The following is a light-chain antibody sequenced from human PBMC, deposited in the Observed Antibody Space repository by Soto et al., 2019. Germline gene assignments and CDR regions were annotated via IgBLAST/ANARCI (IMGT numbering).Light chain of an antibody. Sequence: EVVMTQSPASLSASPGERVTLSCRASQNIRSSLAWYQQRPGQAPRLLIYDASTRATGIPPRFSGGGSGTEFTVTIRSPQSEDFAIYYCQQYDIWPPYTVGQGTKVEF. CDR3: QQYDIWPPYT. J-gene: IGKJ2*01. CDR1: QNIRSS. CDR2: DAS. V-gene: IGKV3-15*01.